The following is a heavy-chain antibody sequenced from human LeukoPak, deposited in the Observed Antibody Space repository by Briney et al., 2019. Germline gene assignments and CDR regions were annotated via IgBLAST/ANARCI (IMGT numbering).Heavy chain of an antibody. CDR2: INHSGST. Sequence: SETLSLTCAVYGGSFSGYYWSWIRQPPGKGLEWIGEINHSGSTNYNPSLKSRVTISVDTSKNQFSLKLSSVTAADTAVYYCARDYSQQLVWLDWFDPWGQGTLVTVSS. D-gene: IGHD6-13*01. J-gene: IGHJ5*02. CDR3: ARDYSQQLVWLDWFDP. CDR1: GGSFSGYY. V-gene: IGHV4-34*01.